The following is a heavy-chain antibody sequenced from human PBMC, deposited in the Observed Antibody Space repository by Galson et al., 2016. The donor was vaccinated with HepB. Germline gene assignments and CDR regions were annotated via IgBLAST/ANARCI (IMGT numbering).Heavy chain of an antibody. CDR3: ARDRGYWGMDV. CDR2: VSSDSLSK. D-gene: IGHD6-25*01. Sequence: SLRLSCAASGFTFGAYTMNWVRQSPGKGLEWVSTVSSDSLSKYYADSVGGRFTVSRYNVNNALFLQMNSLRADDTGAYYCARDRGYWGMDVWGQGTTVTISS. CDR1: GFTFGAYT. J-gene: IGHJ6*02. V-gene: IGHV3-21*03.